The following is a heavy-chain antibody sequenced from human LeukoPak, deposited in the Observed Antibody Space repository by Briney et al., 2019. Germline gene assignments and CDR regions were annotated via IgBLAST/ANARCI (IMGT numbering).Heavy chain of an antibody. Sequence: SQTLSLTCTVSGGSISSGGYYWSWIRQHPGKGLEWIGYIYYSGSTYYNPSLKSRVTISVDTSKNQFSLKLSSVTAAATAVYYCARGPLGYCSSTSCYDGYYYYGMDVWGQGTTVTVSS. J-gene: IGHJ6*02. V-gene: IGHV4-31*03. CDR1: GGSISSGGYY. D-gene: IGHD2-2*01. CDR2: IYYSGST. CDR3: ARGPLGYCSSTSCYDGYYYYGMDV.